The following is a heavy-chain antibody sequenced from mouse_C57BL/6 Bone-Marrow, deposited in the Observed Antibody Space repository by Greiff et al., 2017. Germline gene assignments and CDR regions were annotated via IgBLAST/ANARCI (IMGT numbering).Heavy chain of an antibody. Sequence: EVKLVESGAELVRPGASVKLSCTASGFNFKDDYMHWVKQRPEPGLEWIGWIDPESGDTEYASKFQGKATITADTSSITAYLQLSSLTSEDTAVYYCTTWAYGGQGTLVTVSA. CDR1: GFNFKDDY. V-gene: IGHV14-4*01. CDR2: IDPESGDT. J-gene: IGHJ3*01. CDR3: TTWAY.